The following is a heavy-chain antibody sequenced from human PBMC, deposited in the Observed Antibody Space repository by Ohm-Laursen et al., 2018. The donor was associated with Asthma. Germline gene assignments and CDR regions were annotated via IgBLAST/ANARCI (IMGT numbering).Heavy chain of an antibody. CDR1: GFTFSSYG. V-gene: IGHV3-33*01. D-gene: IGHD3-22*01. CDR2: IWYDGSNK. J-gene: IGHJ4*02. Sequence: SLRLSCSASGFTFSSYGMHWVRQAPGKGLEWVAVIWYDGSNKYHADSVKGRFTISRDNSKNTLYLQMNSLRAEDTAVYYCARGGYYDSSGYPYYFDYWGQGTLVTVSS. CDR3: ARGGYYDSSGYPYYFDY.